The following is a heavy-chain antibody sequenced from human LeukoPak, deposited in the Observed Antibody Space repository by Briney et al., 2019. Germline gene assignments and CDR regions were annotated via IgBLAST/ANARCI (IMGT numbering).Heavy chain of an antibody. CDR1: GYTFTGYY. CDR2: INPNSGGT. Sequence: SVKVSCKASGYTFTGYYMHWVRQAPEQGLEWMGWINPNSGGTNYAQKFQGRVTMTRDTSISTAYMELSRLRSDDTAVYYCARDLRIVGAFDYWGQGTLVTVSS. D-gene: IGHD1-26*01. CDR3: ARDLRIVGAFDY. J-gene: IGHJ4*02. V-gene: IGHV1-2*02.